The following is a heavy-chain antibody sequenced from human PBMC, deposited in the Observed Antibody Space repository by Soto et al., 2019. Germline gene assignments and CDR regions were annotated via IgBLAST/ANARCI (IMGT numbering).Heavy chain of an antibody. D-gene: IGHD2-21*01. CDR1: GVSIHNSHSF. J-gene: IGHJ5*01. V-gene: IGHV4-39*01. CDR2: VYYSGGA. CDR3: GRVVEGATRHTDFDS. Sequence: QVHLQESGPGLVKPSETLSLTCAVSGVSIHNSHSFWGWIRQPPGKGLEFIANVYYSGGAHYNPSFKRRVTISVDTATNQVSLRMSSVTAADTAVYFCGRVVEGATRHTDFDSWGQGTLVTVSS.